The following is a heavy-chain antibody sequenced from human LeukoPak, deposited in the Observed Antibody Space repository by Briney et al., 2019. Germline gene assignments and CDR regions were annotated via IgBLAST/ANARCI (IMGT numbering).Heavy chain of an antibody. CDR1: GGTFSSYA. J-gene: IGHJ6*02. D-gene: IGHD2-2*01. Sequence: GASVKVSCKASGGTFSSYAISWVRQAPGQGLEWMGIINPSGGSTSYAQKFQGRVTMTRDTSTSTVYMELSSLRSEDTAVYYCARDRRDPVAPQLQDAYYYYYGMDVWGQGTTVTVSS. CDR3: ARDRRDPVAPQLQDAYYYYYGMDV. CDR2: INPSGGST. V-gene: IGHV1-46*01.